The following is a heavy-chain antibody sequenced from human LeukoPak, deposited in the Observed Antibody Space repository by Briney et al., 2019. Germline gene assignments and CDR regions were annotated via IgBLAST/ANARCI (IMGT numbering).Heavy chain of an antibody. CDR1: GFTFSSYS. V-gene: IGHV3-21*01. D-gene: IGHD4-17*01. Sequence: GGSLRLSCAASGFTFSSYSMNWVRQAPGKGLEWVSSISSSSSYIYYADSVKGRFTISRDNAKNSLYLQMNSLRAEDTAVYYCARGKPSLTVPDYWGQGTLVTVS. CDR2: ISSSSSYI. J-gene: IGHJ4*02. CDR3: ARGKPSLTVPDY.